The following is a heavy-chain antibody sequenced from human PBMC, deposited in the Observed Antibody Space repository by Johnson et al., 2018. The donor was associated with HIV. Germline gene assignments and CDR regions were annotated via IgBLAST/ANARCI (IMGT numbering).Heavy chain of an antibody. CDR2: ISHDESYN. D-gene: IGHD2-21*02. CDR3: ARGGLLSPDAFDV. J-gene: IGHJ3*01. CDR1: GFTFSSYG. V-gene: IGHV3-30*03. Sequence: QVQLVESGGGVVQPGRSLRLSCAASGFTFSSYGMHWVRQAPGKGLEWVADISHDESYNYYADSVKGRFTISRDNSKNTLYLQMNSRRAEDTAVYYCARGGLLSPDAFDVWGQGTMVTVSS.